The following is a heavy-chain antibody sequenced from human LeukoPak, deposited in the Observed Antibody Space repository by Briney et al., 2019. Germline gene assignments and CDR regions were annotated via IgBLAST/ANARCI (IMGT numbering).Heavy chain of an antibody. V-gene: IGHV5-51*01. CDR1: GYSFTSYW. Sequence: GEPLQISCQGSGYSFTSYWIGWVGQVPAKGREWMGIIYPVASDTRYSLSFQGQVTISADKSISTAYLQWSSLKASDTAMYYCARQGSGSGSYHSDYWGQGTLVTVSS. D-gene: IGHD3-10*01. CDR2: IYPVASDT. J-gene: IGHJ4*02. CDR3: ARQGSGSGSYHSDY.